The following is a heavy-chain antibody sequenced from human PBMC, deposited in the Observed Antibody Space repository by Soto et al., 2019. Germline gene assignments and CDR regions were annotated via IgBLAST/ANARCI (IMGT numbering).Heavy chain of an antibody. J-gene: IGHJ3*02. CDR1: GFTFSSYS. CDR2: ISSSSSYI. Sequence: GGSLRLSCAASGFTFSSYSMNWVRQAPGKGLEWVSSISSSSSYIYYADSVKGRFTISRDNAKNSLYLQMNSLRAEDTAVYYCARDLSVWNSGYDAFDIWGQGTMVTVSS. D-gene: IGHD5-12*01. CDR3: ARDLSVWNSGYDAFDI. V-gene: IGHV3-21*01.